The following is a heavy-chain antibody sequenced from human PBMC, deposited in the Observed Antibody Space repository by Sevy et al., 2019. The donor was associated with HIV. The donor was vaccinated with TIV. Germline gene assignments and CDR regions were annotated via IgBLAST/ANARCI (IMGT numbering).Heavy chain of an antibody. V-gene: IGHV3-23*01. J-gene: IGHJ3*01. D-gene: IGHD3-22*01. CDR3: AKDTIVVVGAALDV. CDR2: ISGRDTGT. CDR1: GFTFSNYA. Sequence: GGSLRLSCAVSGFTFSNYAMSWVRQAPGKGLEWVSAISGRDTGTFYAASVKGRFTISRDNSKNTLYLQMNSLRAEDTALYYCAKDTIVVVGAALDVWGRGTMVTVSS.